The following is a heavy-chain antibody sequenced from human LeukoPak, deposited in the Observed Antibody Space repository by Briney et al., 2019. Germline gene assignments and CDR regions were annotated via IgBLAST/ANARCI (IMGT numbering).Heavy chain of an antibody. CDR3: ARDQGMGDDILDI. J-gene: IGHJ3*02. D-gene: IGHD3-16*01. CDR1: GGSFSGYY. CDR2: INHSGST. V-gene: IGHV4-34*01. Sequence: PSETLSLTCAVYGGSFSGYYWSWIRQPPGKGLEWIGEINHSGSTNYNPSLKSRVTISVDTSKNQFSLKLSSVTAADTAVYYCARDQGMGDDILDIWGQGTMVTVSS.